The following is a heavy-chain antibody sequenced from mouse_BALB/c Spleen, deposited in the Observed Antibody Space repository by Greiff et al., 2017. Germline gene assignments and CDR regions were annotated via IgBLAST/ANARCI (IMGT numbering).Heavy chain of an antibody. Sequence: DVKLVESGGDLVKPGGSLKLSCAASGFTFSSYGMSWVRQTPDKRLEWVATISSGGSYTYYPDSVKGRFTISRDNAKNTLYLQMSSLKSEDTAMYYCASLMTTVVANWYFDVWGEGTTVTVSS. CDR3: ASLMTTVVANWYFDV. CDR1: GFTFSSYG. V-gene: IGHV5-6*02. D-gene: IGHD1-1*01. J-gene: IGHJ1*01. CDR2: ISSGGSYT.